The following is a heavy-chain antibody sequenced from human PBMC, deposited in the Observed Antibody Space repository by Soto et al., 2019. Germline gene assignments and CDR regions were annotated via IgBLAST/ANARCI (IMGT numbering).Heavy chain of an antibody. CDR1: GGSITRNDHY. Sequence: QLQLQESGPGLVRPSETLSLICTVSGGSITRNDHYWGWIRQSPGKGLEWIGDIKSSGSTNYTLSLKSRVSMSVETSKNQFPLKMSSVTAADTAVYYCARLGSSGWYQGSYFDYWGQGTLVTVSS. CDR2: IKSSGST. J-gene: IGHJ4*02. CDR3: ARLGSSGWYQGSYFDY. V-gene: IGHV4-39*01. D-gene: IGHD6-19*01.